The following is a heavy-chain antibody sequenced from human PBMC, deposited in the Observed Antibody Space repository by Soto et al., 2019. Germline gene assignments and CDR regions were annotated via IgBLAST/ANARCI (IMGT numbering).Heavy chain of an antibody. Sequence: QVQLVQSGPELKKPGATVKVSCKAPGNTFSICDLNWGRKATGQGPEGLGWVNPNNGETGYDQKSQGRVTLTTDISTTTAYMELTSLRSEDAAMYYCAKVSRKGSAIDFDFWGQGTLITVSS. V-gene: IGHV1-8*01. CDR2: VNPNNGET. D-gene: IGHD3-10*01. J-gene: IGHJ4*02. CDR3: AKVSRKGSAIDFDF. CDR1: GNTFSICD.